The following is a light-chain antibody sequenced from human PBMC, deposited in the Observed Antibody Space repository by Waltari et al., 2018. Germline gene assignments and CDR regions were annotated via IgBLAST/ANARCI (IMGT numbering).Light chain of an antibody. CDR3: QQYDDLPYS. Sequence: AIQMTQSQSSLSASVGDTVTITCHASQSINSWLAWYQQKPGKAPKPLIFAASSLQRGVPSRFGGSGSGTHYTLTINSLQPEDFATYFCQQYDDLPYSFGQGTKVEI. CDR1: QSINSW. J-gene: IGKJ2*03. CDR2: AAS. V-gene: IGKV1D-13*01.